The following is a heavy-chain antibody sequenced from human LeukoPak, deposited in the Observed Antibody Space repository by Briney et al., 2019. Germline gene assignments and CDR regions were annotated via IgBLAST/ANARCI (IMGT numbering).Heavy chain of an antibody. V-gene: IGHV3-21*01. CDR3: ARAHYSSSSGFDY. Sequence: GGSLRLSCAASGFTFSSYSMNWVRQAPGKGLEWVSSISSSSSYIYYADSVKGRFTISRDNAKNSLYLQMISLRAEDTAVYYCARAHYSSSSGFDYWGQGTLVTVSS. D-gene: IGHD6-6*01. CDR1: GFTFSSYS. J-gene: IGHJ4*02. CDR2: ISSSSSYI.